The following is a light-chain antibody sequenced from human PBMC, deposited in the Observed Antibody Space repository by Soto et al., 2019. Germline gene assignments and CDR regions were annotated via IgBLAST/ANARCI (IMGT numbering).Light chain of an antibody. J-gene: IGKJ4*01. Sequence: DIQMAQSPSSLSASVGDRVTITCRASQTITTYLNWYQQKPGKAPKLLIYAASSLHSGVPSRFSGSGSRTDFTLTISSLQPEDIATYYCQQTFTSPPGFGGGTKVEI. CDR1: QTITTY. V-gene: IGKV1-39*01. CDR2: AAS. CDR3: QQTFTSPPG.